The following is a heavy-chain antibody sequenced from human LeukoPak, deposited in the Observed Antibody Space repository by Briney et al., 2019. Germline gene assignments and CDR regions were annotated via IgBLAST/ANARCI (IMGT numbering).Heavy chain of an antibody. CDR1: GFTFSSYG. J-gene: IGHJ4*02. CDR2: IQYDGSIE. Sequence: QPGGSLRLSCVASGFTFSSYGMHWVRQAPGKGLEWVAFIQYDGSIEYSPDSVKGRFTISRDNSKNTLHLQMNSLRAEDTAMYYCANDFWSAPNSYWGQGTQVTVSS. CDR3: ANDFWSAPNSY. V-gene: IGHV3-30*02. D-gene: IGHD3-3*01.